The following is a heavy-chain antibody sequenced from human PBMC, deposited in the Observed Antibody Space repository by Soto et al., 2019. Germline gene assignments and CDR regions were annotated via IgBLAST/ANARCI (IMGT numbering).Heavy chain of an antibody. J-gene: IGHJ5*02. Sequence: PSETLSLTCTVSGGSISSGDYYWSWIRQPPGKGLEWIGYIYYSGSTYYNPSLKSRVTISVDTSKNQFSLKLSSVTAADTAVYYCARFYGSGSYYGGDNWFDPWGQGTLVTVSS. CDR2: IYYSGST. V-gene: IGHV4-30-4*01. CDR3: ARFYGSGSYYGGDNWFDP. CDR1: GGSISSGDYY. D-gene: IGHD3-10*01.